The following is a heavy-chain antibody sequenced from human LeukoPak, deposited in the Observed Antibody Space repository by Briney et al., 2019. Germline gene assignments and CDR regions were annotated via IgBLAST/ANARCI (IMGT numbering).Heavy chain of an antibody. CDR2: ISWNSGNI. V-gene: IGHV3-9*01. J-gene: IGHJ5*02. CDR3: AKDAQPRSRWFDP. CDR1: GFTFDDYA. D-gene: IGHD3-16*01. Sequence: GRSLRLSCAASGFTFDDYAMHWVRQAPGKGLEWVSGISWNSGNIVYADSVKGRFTISRDNAKNSLYLQMNSLRAEDTALYYCAKDAQPRSRWFDPWGQGTLVTVSS.